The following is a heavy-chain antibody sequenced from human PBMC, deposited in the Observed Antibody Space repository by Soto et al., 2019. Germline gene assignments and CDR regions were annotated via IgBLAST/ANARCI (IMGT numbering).Heavy chain of an antibody. D-gene: IGHD1-1*01. CDR1: GYTFTDCG. V-gene: IGHV1-3*04. CDR3: ARAPWRATVSYWYFDV. Sequence: QVQLVQSGAEVKKPGASVKVSCKASGYTFTDCGMHWVRQAPGQGLEWMGWINTGHGNTQYSLKFQDRVTITRDPSATTAYMELSSLRSEDTAVYYCARAPWRATVSYWYFDVWGRGTLVTVSS. CDR2: INTGHGNT. J-gene: IGHJ2*01.